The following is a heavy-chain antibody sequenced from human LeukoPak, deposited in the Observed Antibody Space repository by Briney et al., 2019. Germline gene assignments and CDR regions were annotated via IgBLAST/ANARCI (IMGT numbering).Heavy chain of an antibody. V-gene: IGHV4-59*12. D-gene: IGHD3-16*01. J-gene: IGHJ4*02. Sequence: PSETLSLTCTVSGGSISSYYWSWIRQPPGKGLEWIGYIYYSGSTNYNPSLKSRVTMSVDTSKNQFSLKLSSVTAADTAVYYCARDFSGGLYYFDYWGQGTLVTVSS. CDR2: IYYSGST. CDR3: ARDFSGGLYYFDY. CDR1: GGSISSYY.